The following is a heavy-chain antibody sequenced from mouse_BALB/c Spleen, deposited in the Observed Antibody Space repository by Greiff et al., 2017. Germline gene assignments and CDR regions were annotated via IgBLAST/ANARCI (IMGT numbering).Heavy chain of an antibody. Sequence: EVKVVESGGGLVQPGGSRKLSCAASGFTFSSFGMHWVRQAPEKGLEWVAYISSGSSTIYYADTVKGRFTISRDNPKNTLFLQMTSLRSEDTAMYYCARRETYYGNYHYYAMDYWGQGTSVTVSS. J-gene: IGHJ4*01. CDR1: GFTFSSFG. CDR3: ARRETYYGNYHYYAMDY. CDR2: ISSGSSTI. V-gene: IGHV5-17*02. D-gene: IGHD2-10*01.